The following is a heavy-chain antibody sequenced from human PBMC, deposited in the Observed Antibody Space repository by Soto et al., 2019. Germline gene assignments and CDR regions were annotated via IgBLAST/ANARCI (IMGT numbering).Heavy chain of an antibody. V-gene: IGHV1-18*01. Sequence: SVKVSCKASGYTFTSYGISWVRQAPGQGLEWMGWISGYDANTNHAQKLQGRLAMTTDTSTSTAYMEMRSLRSDDTAVYYCARDSVGATTYYYYGMDVWGQGTTVTVSS. J-gene: IGHJ6*02. CDR2: ISGYDANT. CDR3: ARDSVGATTYYYYGMDV. D-gene: IGHD1-26*01. CDR1: GYTFTSYG.